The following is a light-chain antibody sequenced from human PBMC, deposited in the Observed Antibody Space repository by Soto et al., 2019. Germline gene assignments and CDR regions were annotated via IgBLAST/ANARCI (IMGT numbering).Light chain of an antibody. CDR3: QQRSNWPIT. Sequence: DIQMTQSPSTLSASVGDRVTITCRASQSISSWLAWYQQKLGRAPRLLIYDASSRATGIPARFSGSGSGTDFTLTISSLEPEDFAVYYCQQRSNWPITFGQGTRLEIK. V-gene: IGKV1-5*01. J-gene: IGKJ5*01. CDR1: QSISSW. CDR2: DAS.